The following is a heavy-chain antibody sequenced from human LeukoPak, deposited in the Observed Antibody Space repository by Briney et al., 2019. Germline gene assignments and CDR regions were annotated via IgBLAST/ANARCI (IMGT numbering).Heavy chain of an antibody. V-gene: IGHV3-30-3*01. J-gene: IGHJ6*02. D-gene: IGHD6-19*01. CDR3: ARDSSSGWYMVDYYYGMDV. Sequence: GRSLRLSCAASGFTFSSYAMHWVRQAPGKGLEWVAVISYDGSNKYYADSVKGRFTISRDNSKNTLYLQMNSLRAEDTAVYYCARDSSSGWYMVDYYYGMDVWGQGTTVTVSS. CDR2: ISYDGSNK. CDR1: GFTFSSYA.